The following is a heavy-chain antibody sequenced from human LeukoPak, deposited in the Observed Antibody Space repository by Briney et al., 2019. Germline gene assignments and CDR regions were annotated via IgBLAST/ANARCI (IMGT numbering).Heavy chain of an antibody. D-gene: IGHD3-10*01. CDR3: ARVDSPRGTGYFDY. CDR1: GFTFSSYA. Sequence: GGSLRLSCAASGFTFSSYAMHWVRQAPGKGLEWVAVISYDGSNKYYADSVKGRFTISRDNSKNTLYLQMSSLRAEDTAVYYCARVDSPRGTGYFDYWGQGTLVTVSS. V-gene: IGHV3-30-3*01. J-gene: IGHJ4*02. CDR2: ISYDGSNK.